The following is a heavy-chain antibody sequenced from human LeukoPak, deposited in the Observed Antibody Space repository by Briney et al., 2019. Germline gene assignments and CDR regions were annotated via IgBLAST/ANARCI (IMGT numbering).Heavy chain of an antibody. CDR3: ARSRITMIRGSPRARPFDI. CDR1: GFTFSTYS. V-gene: IGHV3-21*01. J-gene: IGHJ3*02. CDR2: IISSGSYI. Sequence: GGSLRLSCAASGFTFSTYSMNWVRQAPGKGLEWVSSIISSGSYIYYTDSVKGRFTVSRDNANNLLHLQLNSLRAEDTALYYCARSRITMIRGSPRARPFDIWGQGTMVTVSS. D-gene: IGHD3-10*01.